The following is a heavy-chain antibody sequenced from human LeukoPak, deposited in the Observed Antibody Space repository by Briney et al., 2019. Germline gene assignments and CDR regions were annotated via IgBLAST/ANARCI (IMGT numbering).Heavy chain of an antibody. V-gene: IGHV3-9*01. CDR3: ARRARYCRGASCSSEVYYFDN. Sequence: GGSLRFSCAGYGFTFDNYDMHWVRQAPGNGLEGVSGISGNGGGIDYAYSVRGRFTIYRDNAKDYLYLQSNTLRAKDTALYSCARRARYCRGASCSSEVYYFDNWGHGTLVTVSS. D-gene: IGHD2-15*01. CDR2: ISGNGGGI. CDR1: GFTFDNYD. J-gene: IGHJ4*01.